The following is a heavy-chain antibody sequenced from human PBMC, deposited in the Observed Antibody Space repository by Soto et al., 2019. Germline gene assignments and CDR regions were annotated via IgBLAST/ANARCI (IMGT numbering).Heavy chain of an antibody. J-gene: IGHJ5*02. CDR2: ISYDGSNK. Sequence: PGGFVKRKCVASGGRFSSNDMHWVRQAPGKGLEWVAVISYDGSNKCYADSVKGRFTISRDNSKNTLYLQMNSLRAEDTAVYYCAKGARYSNLGWFDPWGQGTLVTVSS. D-gene: IGHD2-21*01. V-gene: IGHV3-30*18. CDR1: GGRFSSND. CDR3: AKGARYSNLGWFDP.